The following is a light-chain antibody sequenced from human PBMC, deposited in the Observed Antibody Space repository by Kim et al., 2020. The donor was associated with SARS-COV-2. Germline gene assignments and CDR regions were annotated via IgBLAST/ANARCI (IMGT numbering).Light chain of an antibody. Sequence: EIVLTQSPGTLSLSPGERATLSCRASQRVPNGLLAWYQQKPGQLPSLLIWGAFRRAGGTPDRFSGGGSGTDFILTISRLEPEDFAVYYCQQYRTSSWTFGQGTKVDIK. CDR2: GAF. J-gene: IGKJ1*01. CDR1: QRVPNGL. V-gene: IGKV3-20*01. CDR3: QQYRTSSWT.